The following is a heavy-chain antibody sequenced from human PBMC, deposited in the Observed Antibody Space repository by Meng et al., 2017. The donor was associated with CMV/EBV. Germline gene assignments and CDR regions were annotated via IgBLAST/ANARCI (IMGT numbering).Heavy chain of an antibody. CDR1: GFTASSNY. J-gene: IGHJ3*02. CDR2: IYSGGST. D-gene: IGHD2/OR15-2a*01. V-gene: IGHV3-66*02. CDR3: ARKIVDDAFDI. Sequence: GESLKISCAASGFTASSNYMSWVRQAPGKGLEWVSVIYSGGSTYYADSVKGRFTISRDNSKNTLYLQMNSLRAEDTAVYYCARKIVDDAFDIWGQGTMVTVSS.